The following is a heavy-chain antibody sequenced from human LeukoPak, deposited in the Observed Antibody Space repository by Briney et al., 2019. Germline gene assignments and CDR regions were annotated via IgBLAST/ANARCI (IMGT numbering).Heavy chain of an antibody. J-gene: IGHJ4*02. CDR1: GFSFNTYS. CDR2: FLTGGGT. V-gene: IGHV3-23*01. Sequence: PGGSLRLSCAASGFSFNTYSMNWVRQAPEKELERVSSFLTGGGTYYADSVKGRFTISRDDSKNTLYLQMNSLRAEDTAIYYCAKSYSGTYRSFDYWGQGTLVAVSS. CDR3: AKSYSGTYRSFDY. D-gene: IGHD1-26*01.